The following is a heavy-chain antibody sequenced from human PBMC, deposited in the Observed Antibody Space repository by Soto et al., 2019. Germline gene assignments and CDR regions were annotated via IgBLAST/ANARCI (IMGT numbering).Heavy chain of an antibody. CDR2: ISSSGSTI. V-gene: IGHV3-11*01. D-gene: IGHD2-21*02. CDR1: GFIFRDWF. CDR3: ARTPISGGDCYQDF. J-gene: IGHJ4*02. Sequence: GGSLRLACAASGFIFRDWFMSWIRQAPGKGLEWVSYISSSGSTIYYADSVKGRFTISRDNAKNSLYLQMNSLRAEDTAVYYCARTPISGGDCYQDFWGQGTLVTVSS.